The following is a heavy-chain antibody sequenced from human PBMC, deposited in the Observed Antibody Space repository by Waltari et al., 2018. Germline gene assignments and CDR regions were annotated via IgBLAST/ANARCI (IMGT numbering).Heavy chain of an antibody. CDR1: GYTFTSYD. CDR2: MNPNSGNT. D-gene: IGHD6-13*01. J-gene: IGHJ6*03. Sequence: QVQLVQSGAEVKKPGASVKVSCKASGYTFTSYDINWVRQATGQGLEWMGWMNPNSGNTGYAQKFQGRVPITRNTSISTAYMELRSLRSEDTAVYYCASYTGSSNYYYMDVWGKGTTVTVSS. V-gene: IGHV1-8*03. CDR3: ASYTGSSNYYYMDV.